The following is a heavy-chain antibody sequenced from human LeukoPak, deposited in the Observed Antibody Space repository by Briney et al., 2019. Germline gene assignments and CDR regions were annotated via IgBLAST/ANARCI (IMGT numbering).Heavy chain of an antibody. CDR3: AREGSNWNDYYYYYMDV. D-gene: IGHD1-20*01. CDR1: GYTFTGYY. CDR2: INPNSGGT. V-gene: IGHV1-2*02. Sequence: ASVKVSCKASGYTFTGYYMHWVRQAPGQGLEWMGWINPNSGGTNYAQKFQGRVTMTRDTSISTAYMELSRLRSDDTAVYYCAREGSNWNDYYYYYMDVWGKGTTVTVSS. J-gene: IGHJ6*03.